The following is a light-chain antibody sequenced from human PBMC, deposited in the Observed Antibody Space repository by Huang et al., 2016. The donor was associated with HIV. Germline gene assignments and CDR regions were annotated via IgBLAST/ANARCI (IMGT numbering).Light chain of an antibody. CDR3: QQRSDWPLT. Sequence: IVLTQSPATLSLSPGERATLSCRASQGVSNYLAWYQRKPGQAPRLLIYDASTGATGIPARFSGSGSGTDFTLTISSLEPEDFAVYYCQQRSDWPLTFGGGTTVEI. V-gene: IGKV3-11*01. J-gene: IGKJ4*01. CDR1: QGVSNY. CDR2: DAS.